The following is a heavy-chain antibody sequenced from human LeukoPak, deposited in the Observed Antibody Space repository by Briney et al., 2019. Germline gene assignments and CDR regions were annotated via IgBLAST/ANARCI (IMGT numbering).Heavy chain of an antibody. J-gene: IGHJ3*02. Sequence: GGTLRLSCAASGFTFSSYGMSWVRQAPGKGLEWVSAISGSGGSTYYADSVKGRFTISRGNSKNTLYLQMNSLRAEDTAVYYCARADYDSSGYSAFDIWGQGTMVTVSS. D-gene: IGHD3-22*01. V-gene: IGHV3-23*01. CDR2: ISGSGGST. CDR3: ARADYDSSGYSAFDI. CDR1: GFTFSSYG.